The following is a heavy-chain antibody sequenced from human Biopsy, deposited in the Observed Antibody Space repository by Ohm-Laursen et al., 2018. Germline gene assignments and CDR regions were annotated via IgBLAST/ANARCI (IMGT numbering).Heavy chain of an antibody. Sequence: TLSLTCAVFGKTFSVYQWSWVRQPSGKGLWWIGQINQAGTTNYNPSLKSRVSISADAFTYEFSLRMTSVTAEDTAVYLCGNEVHGRDYWGLGAQVTVSS. CDR1: GKTFSVYQ. CDR2: INQAGTT. V-gene: IGHV4-34*08. CDR3: GNEVHGRDY. D-gene: IGHD2-15*01. J-gene: IGHJ4*02.